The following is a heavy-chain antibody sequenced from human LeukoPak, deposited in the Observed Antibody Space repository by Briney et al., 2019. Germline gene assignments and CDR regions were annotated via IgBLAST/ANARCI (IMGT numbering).Heavy chain of an antibody. V-gene: IGHV1-69*13. CDR3: ARGGSGSFRGYYYYMDV. CDR1: GGTFSSYA. CDR2: IIPIFGTA. Sequence: GASVKVSCKASGGTFSSYAISWVRQAPGQGLEWMGGIIPIFGTANYAQKFQGRVTITADESTSTAYMELSSLRSEDTAVYYCARGGSGSFRGYYYYMDVWAKGPRSPSP. D-gene: IGHD1-26*01. J-gene: IGHJ6*03.